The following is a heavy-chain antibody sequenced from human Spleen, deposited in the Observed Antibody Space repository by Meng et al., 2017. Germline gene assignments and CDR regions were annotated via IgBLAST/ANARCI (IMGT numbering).Heavy chain of an antibody. V-gene: IGHV3-15*04. CDR1: GVSFTDAW. J-gene: IGHJ4*01. CDR3: SGHVDY. CDR2: IETNREGAAA. Sequence: EVQLGGVRGGWVTPGGSLSPSVGASGVSFTDAWMSWGRQARGKWVEWVGRIETNREGAAADYAAPVKGRFYISRDDSKNTLYLQMNSLKTEDTAVYYCSGHVDYWGHGTLVTVSS.